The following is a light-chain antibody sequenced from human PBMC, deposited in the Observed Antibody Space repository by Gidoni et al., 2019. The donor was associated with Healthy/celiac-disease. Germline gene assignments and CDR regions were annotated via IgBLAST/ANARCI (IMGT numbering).Light chain of an antibody. Sequence: QSALTQPRSVSGSPGPSVTLSCTGTSGDVGGYNYVSWYQQHPGKAPKLMIYDVSKRPSGVPDRFSGSKSGNTASLTISGLQAEDEADYYCCSYAGSYTYVFGTGTKVTVL. V-gene: IGLV2-11*01. CDR2: DVS. CDR1: SGDVGGYNY. J-gene: IGLJ1*01. CDR3: CSYAGSYTYV.